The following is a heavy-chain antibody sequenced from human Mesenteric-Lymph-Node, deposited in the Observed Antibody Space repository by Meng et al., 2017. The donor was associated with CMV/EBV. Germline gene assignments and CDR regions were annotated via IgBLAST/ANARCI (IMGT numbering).Heavy chain of an antibody. V-gene: IGHV1-2*02. CDR3: ARGYCSSTSCYWRGNWFDP. D-gene: IGHD2-2*01. CDR1: GYTFTGYY. CDR2: INPNSGGT. Sequence: ASVKVSCKASGYTFTGYYMHWVRQAPGQGLEWMGWINPNSGGTNYAQKFQGRVTMTRDTSISTAYMELSRLRSDDTAVYYCARGYCSSTSCYWRGNWFDPWGRGTLVTVSS. J-gene: IGHJ5*02.